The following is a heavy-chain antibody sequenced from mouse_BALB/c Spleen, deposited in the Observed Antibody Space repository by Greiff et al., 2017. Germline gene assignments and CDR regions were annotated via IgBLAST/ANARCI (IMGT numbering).Heavy chain of an antibody. CDR3: ARFITTVVATDY. D-gene: IGHD1-1*01. V-gene: IGHV1-9*01. Sequence: VQLQQSGAELMKPGASVKISCKATGYTFSSYWIEWVKQRPGHGLEWIGEILPGSGSTNYNEKFKGKATFTADTSSNTAYMQLSSLTSEDSAVYYCARFITTVVATDYWGQGTTLTVSS. CDR2: ILPGSGST. J-gene: IGHJ2*01. CDR1: GYTFSSYW.